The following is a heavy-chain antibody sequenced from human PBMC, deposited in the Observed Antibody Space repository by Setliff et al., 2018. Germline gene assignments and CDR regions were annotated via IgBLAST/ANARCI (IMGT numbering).Heavy chain of an antibody. J-gene: IGHJ4*02. CDR3: AHIAGGGNSPRHDY. D-gene: IGHD2-21*01. Sequence: SGPTLVNPTQTLTLTCTFSGFSHSTSGVGVGWIRQPPGKALEWLALIYWNDEKRYSPSLKSRLTITKDTSKNQVVLTMTNMDPVDTATYYCAHIAGGGNSPRHDYWGQGTLVTVSS. CDR1: GFSHSTSGVG. CDR2: IYWNDEK. V-gene: IGHV2-5*01.